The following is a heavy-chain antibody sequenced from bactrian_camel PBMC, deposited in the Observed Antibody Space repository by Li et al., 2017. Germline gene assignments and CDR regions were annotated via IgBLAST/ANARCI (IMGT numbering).Heavy chain of an antibody. V-gene: IGHV3S31*01. J-gene: IGHJ4*01. CDR2: IHKATGKT. Sequence: VQLVESGGASVQAGGSLRLSCAASGHARSIECMGWFRQVSGKGREVVASIHKATGKTYYADSVRGRATLSQDDARTTLYLQINDLKPEDTAMYYCGADPFAGANCDTNLDFPYQGQGTQVTVS. D-gene: IGHD3*01. CDR1: GHARSIEC.